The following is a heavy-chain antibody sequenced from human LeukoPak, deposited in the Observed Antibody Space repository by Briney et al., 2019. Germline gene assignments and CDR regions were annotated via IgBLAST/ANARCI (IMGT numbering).Heavy chain of an antibody. CDR2: ISYDGSNK. D-gene: IGHD6-19*01. J-gene: IGHJ4*02. V-gene: IGHV3-30-3*01. CDR3: AREGYSSGWYMAYYFDY. Sequence: PGRSLRLSCAASGFTFSSYAMHWVRQAPGKGLEWVAVISYDGSNKYYADSVKGRFTISRDNSKNTLYLQMNRLRAEDTAVYYCAREGYSSGWYMAYYFDYWGQGTLVTVSS. CDR1: GFTFSSYA.